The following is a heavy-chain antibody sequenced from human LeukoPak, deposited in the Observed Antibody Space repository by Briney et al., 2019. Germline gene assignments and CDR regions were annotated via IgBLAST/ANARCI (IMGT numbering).Heavy chain of an antibody. V-gene: IGHV4-39*01. Sequence: SETLSLTCTVSGGSISSSSYYWGRIRQPPGKGLEWIGSIYYSGSTYYNPSLKSRVTISVDTSKNQFSLKLSSVTAADTAVYYCARHAVLWLQFPYYFDYWGQGTLVTVSS. CDR1: GGSISSSSYY. D-gene: IGHD5-24*01. CDR3: ARHAVLWLQFPYYFDY. CDR2: IYYSGST. J-gene: IGHJ4*02.